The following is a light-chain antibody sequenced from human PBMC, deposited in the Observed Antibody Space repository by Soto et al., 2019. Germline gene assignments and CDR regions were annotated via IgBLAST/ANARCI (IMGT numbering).Light chain of an antibody. CDR3: QQYDSSVWT. CDR1: QSVSSTS. CDR2: GVS. J-gene: IGKJ1*01. V-gene: IGKV3-20*01. Sequence: EIVLTQSPGTLSLSPGEIATLSCRASQSVSSTSLAWYQQKPGQAPRLLMYGVSSRATGIPDRFSGSGSGTDLTLTINRLEPDDFAVYFCQQYDSSVWTFGQGTKVEIK.